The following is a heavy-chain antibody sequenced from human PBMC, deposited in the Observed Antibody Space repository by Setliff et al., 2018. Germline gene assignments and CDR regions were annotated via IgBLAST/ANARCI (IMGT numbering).Heavy chain of an antibody. CDR3: VRGGSAWAWNYDL. J-gene: IGHJ2*01. D-gene: IGHD3-16*01. Sequence: PSETLSLTCAVSGGSISSGSYYWSWIRQPAGKGLEWVGRLHTSGSTNYNPSLKSRVTISVDTSKNQFSLNVNSVTSADTAVYYCVRGGSAWAWNYDLWGRGTLVTVSS. CDR1: GGSISSGSYY. V-gene: IGHV4-61*02. CDR2: LHTSGST.